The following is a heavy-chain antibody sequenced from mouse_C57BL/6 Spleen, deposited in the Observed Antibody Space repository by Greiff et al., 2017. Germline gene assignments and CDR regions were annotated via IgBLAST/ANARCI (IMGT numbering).Heavy chain of an antibody. J-gene: IGHJ2*01. CDR3: ARYGDYDYLDY. CDR1: GYTFTSYW. CDR2: INPSNGGT. V-gene: IGHV1-53*01. D-gene: IGHD2-4*01. Sequence: VQLQQPGTELVKPVASVKLSCTASGYTFTSYWMHWVTQRPGQGLSWIGNINPSNGGTNYNAKFKGKATLTVDKSSSTAYMQLSSLTSEDSAVYYCARYGDYDYLDYWGQGTTLTVSS.